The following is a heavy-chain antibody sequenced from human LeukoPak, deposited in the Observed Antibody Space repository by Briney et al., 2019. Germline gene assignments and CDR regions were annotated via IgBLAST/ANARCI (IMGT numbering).Heavy chain of an antibody. CDR1: GGSISSYY. V-gene: IGHV4-34*01. CDR3: ARRDIVATTRPFDY. CDR2: INHSGST. J-gene: IGHJ4*02. Sequence: SETLSLTCTVSGGSISSYYWSWIRQPPGKGLEWIGEINHSGSTNYNPSLKSRVTISVDTSKNQFSLKLSSVTAADTAVYYCARRDIVATTRPFDYWGQGTLVTVSS. D-gene: IGHD5-12*01.